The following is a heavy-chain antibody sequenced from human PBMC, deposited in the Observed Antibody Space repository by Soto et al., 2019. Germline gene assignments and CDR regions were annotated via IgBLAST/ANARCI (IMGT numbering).Heavy chain of an antibody. CDR3: ASTDCSSTSCYNYYYDGLDV. CDR2: INPGNGDT. CDR1: GYSFTKYD. Sequence: ASVKVSCKASGYSFTKYDLHWVRQAPGQRLELMGWINPGNGDTKYSQKFQGRVTITRDTSATTAYMELSSLRSEDSAVFYCASTDCSSTSCYNYYYDGLDVWGQGTTVTVSS. D-gene: IGHD2-2*01. V-gene: IGHV1-3*01. J-gene: IGHJ6*02.